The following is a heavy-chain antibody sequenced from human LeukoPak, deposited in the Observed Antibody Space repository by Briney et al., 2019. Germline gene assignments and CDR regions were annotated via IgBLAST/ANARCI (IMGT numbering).Heavy chain of an antibody. CDR3: ASPSMVRGVDYYYYGMDV. Sequence: SVKVSCKASRGTFSSYAISCVRQAPGQGLEWMGGIISIFCTPNYAQKFQGRVTITADEYTSTAYMELSSLRSEDTAVYYCASPSMVRGVDYYYYGMDVWGKGTTVTVSS. CDR2: IISIFCTP. V-gene: IGHV1-69*13. D-gene: IGHD3-10*01. J-gene: IGHJ6*04. CDR1: RGTFSSYA.